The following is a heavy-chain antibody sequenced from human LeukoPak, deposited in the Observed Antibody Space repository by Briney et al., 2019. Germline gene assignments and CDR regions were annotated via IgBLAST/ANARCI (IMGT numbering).Heavy chain of an antibody. CDR3: AREGSSLAARPYYYYYMDV. V-gene: IGHV1-8*03. D-gene: IGHD6-6*01. Sequence: PGASVNVSCKASGYTFTSYDINWVRQATGQGLEWMGWMNPNSGNTGYAQKFQGRVTITRNTSISTAYMELSSLRSEDTAVYYCAREGSSLAARPYYYYYMDVWGKGTTVTVSS. J-gene: IGHJ6*03. CDR2: MNPNSGNT. CDR1: GYTFTSYD.